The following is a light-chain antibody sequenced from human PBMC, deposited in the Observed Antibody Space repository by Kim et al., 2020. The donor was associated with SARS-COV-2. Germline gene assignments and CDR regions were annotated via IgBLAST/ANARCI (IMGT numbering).Light chain of an antibody. Sequence: ASVGDRVTITCRESQDISNELGWYQQNPGRAPKRLIYGASSLQSGVPSRFSGSGSGTEFTLTISSLQPEDFATYFCLQHNTYPLTFGQGTQLEIK. J-gene: IGKJ5*01. V-gene: IGKV1-17*01. CDR3: LQHNTYPLT. CDR2: GAS. CDR1: QDISNE.